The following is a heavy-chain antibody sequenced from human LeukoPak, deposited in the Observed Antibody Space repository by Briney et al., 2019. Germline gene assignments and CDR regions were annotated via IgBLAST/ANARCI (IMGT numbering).Heavy chain of an antibody. D-gene: IGHD5-18*01. Sequence: ASLKVSCKAFGYPFTASSMYCTRQARGESPEWRGIINPGGGSISYAQTLKGRSTMTRDISSNTVYMELSSLRSDDTAVYYCARYGISRYGAFDIWGHGTMITVSS. CDR3: ARYGISRYGAFDI. CDR2: INPGGGSI. CDR1: GYPFTASS. V-gene: IGHV1-46*01. J-gene: IGHJ3*02.